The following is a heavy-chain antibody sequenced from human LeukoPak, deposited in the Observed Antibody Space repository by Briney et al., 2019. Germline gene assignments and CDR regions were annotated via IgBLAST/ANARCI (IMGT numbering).Heavy chain of an antibody. V-gene: IGHV3-33*01. J-gene: IGHJ4*02. Sequence: GGSLRLSCAASGLTFSSHGIHWVRQAPGKGLEWVAVMWDDESNKYYADSVKGRFTISRDNSKNILYLQMNNLGAEDTAVYYCARGRGGTYPPGIYWGQGALVTVSS. CDR2: MWDDESNK. D-gene: IGHD1-26*01. CDR3: ARGRGGTYPPGIY. CDR1: GLTFSSHG.